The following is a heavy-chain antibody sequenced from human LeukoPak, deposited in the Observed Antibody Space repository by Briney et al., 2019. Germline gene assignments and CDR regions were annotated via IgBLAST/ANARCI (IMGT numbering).Heavy chain of an antibody. V-gene: IGHV4-34*01. Sequence: GSLRLSCAASGFTFSHAWMTWVRQAPGKGLEWIGEINHSGSTNYNPSLKSRVTISVDTSKNQFSLKLSSVTAADTAVYYCARGGSYDYVWGSYRYTALDYWGQGTLVTVSS. J-gene: IGHJ4*02. D-gene: IGHD3-16*02. CDR2: INHSGST. CDR1: GFTFSHAW. CDR3: ARGGSYDYVWGSYRYTALDY.